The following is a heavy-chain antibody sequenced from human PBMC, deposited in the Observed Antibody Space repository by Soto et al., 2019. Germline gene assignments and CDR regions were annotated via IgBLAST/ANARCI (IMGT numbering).Heavy chain of an antibody. CDR1: SGSFSGYY. D-gene: IGHD6-6*01. J-gene: IGHJ4*02. Sequence: SETLSLTCSIYSGSFSGYYWSWIRQPPGKGLEWIGEISQSGNTNYSPSLKSRVSISIDTSKKQLSLNLASVSAADTAVYYCARAPKVSGSSQTRPDFWGQGALVTVS. V-gene: IGHV4-34*01. CDR3: ARAPKVSGSSQTRPDF. CDR2: ISQSGNT.